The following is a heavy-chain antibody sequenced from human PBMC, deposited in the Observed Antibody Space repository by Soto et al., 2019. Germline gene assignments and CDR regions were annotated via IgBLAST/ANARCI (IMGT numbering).Heavy chain of an antibody. J-gene: IGHJ4*02. CDR2: IWYDGSNQ. D-gene: IGHD1-26*01. CDR3: ARAVSSATYYDCIGY. CDR1: GFDISTYG. Sequence: GGSLRLSCEVSGFDISTYGLHWVRQAPGKGLEWLAFIWYDGSNQHYAASVKGRFTISRDNSRNTLYLQMNNLRADDTAVYFCARAVSSATYYDCIGYWGRGTLVTVSS. V-gene: IGHV3-33*01.